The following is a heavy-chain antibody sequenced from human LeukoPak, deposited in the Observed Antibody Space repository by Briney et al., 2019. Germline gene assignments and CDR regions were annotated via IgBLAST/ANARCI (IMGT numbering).Heavy chain of an antibody. CDR2: IYHSGST. CDR3: ARTSEGYCSSTSCYRRGDAFDI. V-gene: IGHV4-30-2*01. Sequence: SETLSLTCAVSGGSISSGGYSWSWIRQPPGKGLEWIGYIYHSGSTYYNPSPKSRVTISVDRSKNQFSLKLSSVTAADTAVYYCARTSEGYCSSTSCYRRGDAFDIWGQGTMVTVSS. CDR1: GGSISSGGYS. D-gene: IGHD2-2*01. J-gene: IGHJ3*02.